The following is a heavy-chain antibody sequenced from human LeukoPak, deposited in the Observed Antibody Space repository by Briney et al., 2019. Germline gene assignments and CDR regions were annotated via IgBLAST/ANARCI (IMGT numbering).Heavy chain of an antibody. CDR3: ARGLGGRSGWYPFDY. D-gene: IGHD6-19*01. CDR2: INPSGGST. V-gene: IGHV1-46*01. Sequence: ASVKVSCKASGYTFTGYYMHWVRQAPGQGLEWMGIINPSGGSTSYAQKFQGRVTMTRDTSTSTVYMELSSLRSEDTAVYYCARGLGGRSGWYPFDYWGQGTLVTVSS. J-gene: IGHJ4*02. CDR1: GYTFTGYY.